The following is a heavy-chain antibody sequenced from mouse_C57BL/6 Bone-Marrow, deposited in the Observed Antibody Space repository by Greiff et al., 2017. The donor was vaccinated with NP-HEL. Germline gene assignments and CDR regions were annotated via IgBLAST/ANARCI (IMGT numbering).Heavy chain of an antibody. J-gene: IGHJ3*01. CDR2: INPGSGGT. CDR3: ARRGGNYD. Sequence: QVQLQQSGAELVRPGTSVKVSCKASGYAFTNYLIEWVKQRPGQGLEWIGVINPGSGGTNYNEKFKGKATLTADKSSSTAYMQLSSLTSEDSAVYFCARRGGNYDWGQGTLVTVSA. CDR1: GYAFTNYL. D-gene: IGHD2-1*01. V-gene: IGHV1-54*01.